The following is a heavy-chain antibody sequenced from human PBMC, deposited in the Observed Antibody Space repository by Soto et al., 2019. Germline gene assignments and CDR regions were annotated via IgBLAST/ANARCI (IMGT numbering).Heavy chain of an antibody. CDR3: ARQTGTGTYYYYYGMDV. CDR2: IYYSGST. CDR1: GGSISSSSYY. D-gene: IGHD1-1*01. Sequence: PSETLSLTCTDSGGSISSSSYYWGWIRQPPGKGLEWIGSIYYSGSTYYNPSLKSRVTISVDTSKNQFSLKLSSVTAADTAVYYCARQTGTGTYYYYYGMDVWGQGTTVTVSS. V-gene: IGHV4-39*01. J-gene: IGHJ6*02.